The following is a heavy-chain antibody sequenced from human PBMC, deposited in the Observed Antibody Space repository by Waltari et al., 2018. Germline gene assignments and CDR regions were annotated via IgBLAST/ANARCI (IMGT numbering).Heavy chain of an antibody. CDR2: INPNSGDT. CDR3: ARDLGSDYGNRDY. J-gene: IGHJ4*02. Sequence: QVHLVQSGAEVTKPGSSVKVSCKASGSTFTVYYIQWVRRAPGQGLEWMGRINPNSGDTNYAQKFQGRVTLTRDTSINTAYMELSSLKSDDTAVYYCARDLGSDYGNRDYWGQGTLVTVPS. CDR1: GSTFTVYY. V-gene: IGHV1-2*06. D-gene: IGHD4-17*01.